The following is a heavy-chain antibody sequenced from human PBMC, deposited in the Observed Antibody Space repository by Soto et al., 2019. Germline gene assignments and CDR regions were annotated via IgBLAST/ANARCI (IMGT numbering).Heavy chain of an antibody. Sequence: QVQLQESGPGLVKPSETLSLTCTVSGGSISSYHWSWIRQSAGQGLEWIGRFYTNGISHYNPSLKSRLSMSADTSKYQLSLTLTAVTAADTGVYYCARAGNEYGVVVWGQGTTVTVSS. CDR2: FYTNGIS. CDR3: ARAGNEYGVVV. V-gene: IGHV4-4*07. J-gene: IGHJ6*02. D-gene: IGHD3-10*01. CDR1: GGSISSYH.